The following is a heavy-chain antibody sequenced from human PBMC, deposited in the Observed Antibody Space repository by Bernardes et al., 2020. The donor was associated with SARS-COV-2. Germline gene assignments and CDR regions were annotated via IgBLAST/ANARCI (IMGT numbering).Heavy chain of an antibody. D-gene: IGHD7-27*01. Sequence: ASVKVSCKASCYTFTGYYMHWVRQAPGQGLEWMVWINPNSGSTNYSQKFQGWVTMTRDTSISTAYMELSRLRSDDTAVYYCARAGASVNYYYYGMDVWGQGTTVTVSS. J-gene: IGHJ6*02. CDR2: INPNSGST. CDR3: ARAGASVNYYYYGMDV. V-gene: IGHV1-2*04. CDR1: CYTFTGYY.